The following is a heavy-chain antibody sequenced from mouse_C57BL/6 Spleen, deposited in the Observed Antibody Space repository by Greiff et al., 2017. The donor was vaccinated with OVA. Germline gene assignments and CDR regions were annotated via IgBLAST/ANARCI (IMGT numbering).Heavy chain of an antibody. CDR2: ISYDGSN. CDR1: GYSITSGYY. D-gene: IGHD2-1*01. J-gene: IGHJ4*01. V-gene: IGHV3-6*01. Sequence: EVQLQESGPGLVKPSQSLSLTCSVTGYSITSGYYWNWIRQFPGNKLEWMGYISYDGSNNYNPSLKNRISITRDTSKNQFFLKLNSVTTEDTATYYCARLYYGNYDAMDYWGQGTSVTVSS. CDR3: ARLYYGNYDAMDY.